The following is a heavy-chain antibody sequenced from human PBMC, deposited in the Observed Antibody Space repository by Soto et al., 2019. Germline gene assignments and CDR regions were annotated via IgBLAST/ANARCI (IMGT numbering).Heavy chain of an antibody. CDR3: ARVIAAAGNFDY. Sequence: SETLSLTCTVSDDSFGTPFYYWGWIRQPPGKGLEWIGSIYHSGSTNYNPSLKSRVTISVDKSKNQFSLKLSSVTAADTAVYYCARVIAAAGNFDYWGQGTLVTVSS. D-gene: IGHD6-13*01. CDR2: IYHSGST. V-gene: IGHV4-39*07. J-gene: IGHJ4*02. CDR1: DDSFGTPFYY.